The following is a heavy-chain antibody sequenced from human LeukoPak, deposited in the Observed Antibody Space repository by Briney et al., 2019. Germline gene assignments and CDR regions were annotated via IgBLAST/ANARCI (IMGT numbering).Heavy chain of an antibody. D-gene: IGHD3-22*01. CDR2: IYYSGST. CDR1: GGSISSSSYY. CDR3: ARLLDSSGPGDY. J-gene: IGHJ4*02. Sequence: SETLSLTCTVSGGSISSSSYYWGWIRQPPGKGLEWIGSIYYSGSTYDNPSLKSRVTISVDTSKNQFSLKLSSVTAADTAVYYCARLLDSSGPGDYWGQGTLVTVSS. V-gene: IGHV4-39*01.